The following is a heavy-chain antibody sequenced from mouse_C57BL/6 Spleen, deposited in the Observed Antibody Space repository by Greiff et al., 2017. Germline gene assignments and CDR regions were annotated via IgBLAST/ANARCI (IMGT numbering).Heavy chain of an antibody. J-gene: IGHJ2*01. CDR1: GYTFTSYW. Sequence: QVQLQQPGAELVKPGASVKLSCKASGYTFTSYWMHWVKQRPGRGLEWIGRFDPNSGGTKYNEKFKSKAKLTVDKPSSTAYMQLSSLTSEDSAVYYCASSITTVVAPDYWGQGTTLTVSS. D-gene: IGHD1-1*01. CDR3: ASSITTVVAPDY. V-gene: IGHV1-72*01. CDR2: FDPNSGGT.